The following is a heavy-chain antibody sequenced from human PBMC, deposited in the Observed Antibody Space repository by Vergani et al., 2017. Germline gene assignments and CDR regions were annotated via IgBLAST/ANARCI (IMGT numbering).Heavy chain of an antibody. CDR3: ARESDSSGTL. V-gene: IGHV3-74*01. CDR2: IHSDGSTT. Sequence: EVQLVESGGGLVKPGGSLRLSCAASGFTFSSYWMHWVRQAPGKGLVWVSRIHSDGSTTNYADSVIGRFTISRDNAKNTLYLQMNSLGAEDTAMYYCARESDSSGTLWGQGTLVTVSS. D-gene: IGHD3-22*01. CDR1: GFTFSSYW. J-gene: IGHJ4*02.